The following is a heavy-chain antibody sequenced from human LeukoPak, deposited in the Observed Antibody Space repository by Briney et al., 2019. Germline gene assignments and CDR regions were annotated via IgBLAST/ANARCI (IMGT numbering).Heavy chain of an antibody. CDR1: GGSVTSGSYY. J-gene: IGHJ6*03. D-gene: IGHD5-24*01. CDR2: IYYTGST. Sequence: SETLSLTCTNSGGSVTSGSYYWSWIRQPPEKGLECIGYIYYTGSTDYNPSLMIRVTISVETSKNQFSLQLSSVTAADTAIYYCATSLESYYYMDAWGEGTTVTVSS. CDR3: ATSLESYYYMDA. V-gene: IGHV4-61*01.